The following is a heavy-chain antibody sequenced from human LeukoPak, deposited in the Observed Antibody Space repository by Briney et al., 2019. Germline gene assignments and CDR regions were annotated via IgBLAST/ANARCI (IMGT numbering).Heavy chain of an antibody. CDR2: IYYSGNT. CDR3: ARQTGSGLFILP. CDR1: GVSISSSNSY. D-gene: IGHD3/OR15-3a*01. J-gene: IGHJ4*02. Sequence: SETLSLTCTVSGVSISSSNSYGGWIRQPPGKGLWWIGSIYYSGNTYYNASLKSQVSIAIDTSKNQFSLRLTSVTAADTAVYYCARQTGSGLFILPGGQGTLVTVSS. V-gene: IGHV4-39*01.